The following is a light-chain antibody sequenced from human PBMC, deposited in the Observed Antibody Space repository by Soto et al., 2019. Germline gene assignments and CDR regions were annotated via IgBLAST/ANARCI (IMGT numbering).Light chain of an antibody. CDR2: EVT. CDR3: CSYTSSRTYV. J-gene: IGLJ1*01. Sequence: LTPPSSLSGSPGQSLPISCTETSSDVSAYIYVAWYLHHPGKAPNVMIYEVTNRPSGVSDRFSGSKSGNTASLTMSWLQAEDEADYYCCSYTSSRTYVCATGTKVTV. V-gene: IGLV2-14*01. CDR1: SSDVSAYIY.